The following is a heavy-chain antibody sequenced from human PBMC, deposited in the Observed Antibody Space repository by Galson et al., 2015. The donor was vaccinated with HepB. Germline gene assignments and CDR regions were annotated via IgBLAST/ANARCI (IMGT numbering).Heavy chain of an antibody. CDR3: AKRGQPEYCYSSTCYTFDL. Sequence: SLRLSCAASGFTFSTYGMHWVRQAPGKGLEWVALIRYDGTDKYYADSVKGRFTISRDNSKNTLYLQMNSLRVEDTAVYYCAKRGQPEYCYSSTCYTFDLWGRGTLVTVSS. CDR1: GFTFSTYG. CDR2: IRYDGTDK. V-gene: IGHV3-30*02. J-gene: IGHJ2*01. D-gene: IGHD2/OR15-2a*01.